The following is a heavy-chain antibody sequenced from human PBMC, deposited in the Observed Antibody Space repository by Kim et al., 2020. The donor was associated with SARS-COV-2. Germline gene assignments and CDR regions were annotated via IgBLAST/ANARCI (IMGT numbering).Heavy chain of an antibody. D-gene: IGHD6-13*01. J-gene: IGHJ1*01. CDR3: AKDRFGGAAAGTVLVEYFQH. CDR2: ISWNSGSI. V-gene: IGHV3-9*01. CDR1: GFTFGDYA. Sequence: GGSLRLSCAASGFTFGDYAMHWVRQAPGKGLEWVSGISWNSGSIGYADSVKGRFTISRDNTKNSLYLQMNSLRAEDTALYYCAKDRFGGAAAGTVLVEYFQHWGQGTLVTVSS.